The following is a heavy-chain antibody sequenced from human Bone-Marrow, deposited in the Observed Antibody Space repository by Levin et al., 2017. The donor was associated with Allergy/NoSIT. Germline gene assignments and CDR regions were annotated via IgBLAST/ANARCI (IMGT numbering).Heavy chain of an antibody. Sequence: SLKISCAASGFTFDDYAMHWVRQAPGKGLEWVSGISWNSGSIGYADSVKGRFTISRDNAKNSLYLQMNSLRAEDTALYYCAKDETVGIAAAGFDYFDYWGQGTLVTVSS. CDR2: ISWNSGSI. J-gene: IGHJ4*02. CDR3: AKDETVGIAAAGFDYFDY. D-gene: IGHD6-13*01. V-gene: IGHV3-9*01. CDR1: GFTFDDYA.